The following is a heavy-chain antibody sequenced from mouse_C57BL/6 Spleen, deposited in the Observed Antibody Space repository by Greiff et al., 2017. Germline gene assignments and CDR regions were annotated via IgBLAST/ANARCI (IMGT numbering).Heavy chain of an antibody. CDR2: IHPSDSDT. J-gene: IGHJ4*01. Sequence: QVQLQQPGAELVKPGASVKVSCKASGYTFTSYWMHWVKQRPGQGLEWIGRIHPSDSDTNYNQKFKGKATLTVDKSSSTAYMQLSSLTSEDAAVYFCAILELAQWAMGYWGQGTSVTVSS. CDR1: GYTFTSYW. D-gene: IGHD3-2*02. CDR3: AILELAQWAMGY. V-gene: IGHV1-74*01.